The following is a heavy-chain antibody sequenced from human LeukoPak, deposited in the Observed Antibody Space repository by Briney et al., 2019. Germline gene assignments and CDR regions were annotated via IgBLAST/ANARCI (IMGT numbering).Heavy chain of an antibody. CDR3: ANDGASAWYGEPIHFDY. J-gene: IGHJ4*02. V-gene: IGHV3-23*01. D-gene: IGHD6-19*01. CDR2: ISDSGGST. Sequence: PGGSLRLSCAASGFTFSSYEMNWVRQAPGKGLEWVSAISDSGGSTYYADSVKGRFTISRDNSKNTLYLQMNSLRAEDTAVYYCANDGASAWYGEPIHFDYWGQGTLVTVSS. CDR1: GFTFSSYE.